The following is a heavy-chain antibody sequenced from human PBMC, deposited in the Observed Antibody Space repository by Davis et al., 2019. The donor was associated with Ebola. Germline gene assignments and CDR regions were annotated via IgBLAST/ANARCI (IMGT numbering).Heavy chain of an antibody. V-gene: IGHV4-39*01. CDR3: ARSEAIPISMDV. J-gene: IGHJ6*02. CDR2: IYYGGST. Sequence: PSETLSLTCTVSGGSISSSSYYWGWIRQPPGKGLEWIGSIYYGGSTYYNPSLKSRVTISVDTSKNQFSLKLSSVTAADTAVYYCARSEAIPISMDVWGQGTTVTVSS. CDR1: GGSISSSSYY. D-gene: IGHD2-2*01.